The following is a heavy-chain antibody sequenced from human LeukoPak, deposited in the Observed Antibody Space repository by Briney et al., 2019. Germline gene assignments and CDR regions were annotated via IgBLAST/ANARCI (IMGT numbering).Heavy chain of an antibody. CDR3: ARDGRIAAPGTDLDY. J-gene: IGHJ4*02. V-gene: IGHV3-74*01. D-gene: IGHD6-13*01. CDR2: IKSDGSST. CDR1: GFSFSSYW. Sequence: PGGSLRLSCAASGFSFSSYWMHWVRQAPGKGLVWVSRIKSDGSSTNYADSVKGRFTISRDNAKNTLYLQMNSLRAEDTAVYYCARDGRIAAPGTDLDYWGQGTLVTVSS.